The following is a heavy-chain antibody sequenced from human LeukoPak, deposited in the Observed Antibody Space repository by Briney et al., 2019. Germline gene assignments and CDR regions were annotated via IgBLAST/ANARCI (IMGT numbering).Heavy chain of an antibody. CDR3: ARDRPGIAVAGDAFDI. CDR2: IQNRGST. Sequence: PSETLSLTCTVSGGSISSYYWSWIRQPPGKGLEWIGYIQNRGSTNYNHSLKSLVTLSVDTSKNQFSLKLTSVTAADTAVYYCARDRPGIAVAGDAFDIWGQGTMVTVSS. J-gene: IGHJ3*02. V-gene: IGHV4-59*01. D-gene: IGHD6-19*01. CDR1: GGSISSYY.